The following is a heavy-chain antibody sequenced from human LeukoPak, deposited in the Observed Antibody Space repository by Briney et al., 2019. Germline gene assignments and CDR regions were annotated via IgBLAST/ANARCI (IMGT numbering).Heavy chain of an antibody. V-gene: IGHV1-2*04. D-gene: IGHD2-15*01. J-gene: IGHJ6*02. CDR2: INPNSGGT. CDR3: ARSARYCSGGSCYSRYGLDV. Sequence: ASVKVSCKASGYTFTGYYMHWVRQAPGQGLEWMGWINPNSGGTNYAQKFQGWVTMTRDTSISTAYMELSRLRSDDTAVYYCARSARYCSGGSCYSRYGLDVWGQGTTVTVSS. CDR1: GYTFTGYY.